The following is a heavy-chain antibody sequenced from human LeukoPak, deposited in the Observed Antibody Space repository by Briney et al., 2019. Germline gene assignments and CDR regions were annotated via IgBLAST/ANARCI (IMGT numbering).Heavy chain of an antibody. CDR1: GFTFSTYT. D-gene: IGHD1-14*01. J-gene: IGHJ4*02. V-gene: IGHV3-21*01. CDR2: ISSSTTYI. CDR3: ASGSGYIDF. Sequence: GGSLRLSCAVSGFTFSTYTMNWVHQAPGKGLEWVSSISSSTTYINYADSVKGRFTVSRDNAKNSLYLQMNSLRAEDTAVYYCASGSGYIDFWGQGTLVTVSS.